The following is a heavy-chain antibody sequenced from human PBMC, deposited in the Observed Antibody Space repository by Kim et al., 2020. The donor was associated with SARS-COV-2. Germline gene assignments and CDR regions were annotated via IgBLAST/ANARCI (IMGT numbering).Heavy chain of an antibody. V-gene: IGHV4-31*03. CDR2: IYYSGST. CDR3: ARANSQLRYFDWLGGDAFDI. D-gene: IGHD3-9*01. CDR1: GGSISSGGYY. Sequence: SETLSLTCTVSGGSISSGGYYWSWIRQHPGKGLEWIGYIYYSGSTYYNPSLKSRVTISVDTSKNQFSLKLSSVTAADTAVYYCARANSQLRYFDWLGGDAFDIWGQGTMVTVSS. J-gene: IGHJ3*02.